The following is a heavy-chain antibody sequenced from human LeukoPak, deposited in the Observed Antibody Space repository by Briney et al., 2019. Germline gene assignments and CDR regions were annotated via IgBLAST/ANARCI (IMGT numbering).Heavy chain of an antibody. D-gene: IGHD3/OR15-3a*01. CDR3: AKGFWTNSETAFDI. CDR1: GFTFSTYW. Sequence: GGSLRLSCAASGFTFSTYWKSWVRQAPGKGLEWAANIKQDGSEKYYVDSVKGRFTISRDNAKNSLYLQMNSLRAEDTAVYYCAKGFWTNSETAFDIWGQGTMVTVSS. J-gene: IGHJ3*02. CDR2: IKQDGSEK. V-gene: IGHV3-7*03.